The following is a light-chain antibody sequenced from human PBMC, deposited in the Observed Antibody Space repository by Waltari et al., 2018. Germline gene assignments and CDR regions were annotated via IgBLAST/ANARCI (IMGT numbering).Light chain of an antibody. Sequence: DIVMTQSPDALAVSLGERPPIHRKHRQSVFYRSDNKNYLAWYQHKPGQPPKLLFYWASTRESGVPDRFSASGSGTDFTLTINNLQAEDVAVYYCQQYYRSRTFGQGTKVEIK. CDR1: QSVFYRSDNKNY. V-gene: IGKV4-1*01. CDR2: WAS. J-gene: IGKJ1*01. CDR3: QQYYRSRT.